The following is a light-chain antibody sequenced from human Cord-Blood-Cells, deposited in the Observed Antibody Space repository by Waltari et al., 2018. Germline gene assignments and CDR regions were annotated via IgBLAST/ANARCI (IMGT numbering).Light chain of an antibody. CDR3: QQYDNLPLFT. CDR2: DAS. Sequence: DIQMTQSPCCLSASVGDRVTITCQASQDISNYLNWYQQKPGKAPKLLIYDASNLETGVPSRFSGSGSGTDFTFTISSLQPEDIATYYCQQYDNLPLFTFGPGTKVDIK. CDR1: QDISNY. V-gene: IGKV1-33*01. J-gene: IGKJ3*01.